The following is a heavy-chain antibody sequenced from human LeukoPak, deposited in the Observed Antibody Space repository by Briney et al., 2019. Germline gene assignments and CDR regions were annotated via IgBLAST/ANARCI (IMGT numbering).Heavy chain of an antibody. CDR1: GGSISSYY. V-gene: IGHV4-59*01. Sequence: SETLSLTCTVSGGSISSYYWSWIRQPPGKGLEWIGYIYYSGSTDYNPSLKSRVTISVDTSKNQFSLKLSSVTAADTAVYYCARGGYSYFDYWGQGTLVTVSS. CDR2: IYYSGST. J-gene: IGHJ4*02. CDR3: ARGGYSYFDY. D-gene: IGHD5-18*01.